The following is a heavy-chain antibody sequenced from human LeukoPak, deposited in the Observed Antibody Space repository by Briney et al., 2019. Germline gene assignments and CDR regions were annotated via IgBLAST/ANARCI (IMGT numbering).Heavy chain of an antibody. V-gene: IGHV1-8*01. Sequence: ASVKVSCKASVYTFTSYDINWVRQATGQGLEWMGWMNPNSGNTGYAQKFQGRVTMTRNTSISTAYMELSSLRSEDTAVYYCARGETRAYYGSGSYTHWGQGTLVTVSS. CDR3: ARGETRAYYGSGSYTH. J-gene: IGHJ4*02. D-gene: IGHD3-10*01. CDR2: MNPNSGNT. CDR1: VYTFTSYD.